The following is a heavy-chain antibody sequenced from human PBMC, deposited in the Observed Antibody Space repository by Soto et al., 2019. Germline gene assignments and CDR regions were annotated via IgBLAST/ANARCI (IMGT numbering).Heavy chain of an antibody. Sequence: EVQLLESGGGLVQPGGSLRLSCAASGFTFNNYAMGWVRPAPGKGLEWVSAITDSGDDTYYIDSVKGRFTISRDNSESTLYLQMNRLRAEDTAIYYCAILGCSSWSPHYYFDYWGQGALGTVSS. CDR3: AILGCSSWSPHYYFDY. CDR2: ITDSGDDT. D-gene: IGHD2-2*01. CDR1: GFTFNNYA. J-gene: IGHJ4*02. V-gene: IGHV3-23*01.